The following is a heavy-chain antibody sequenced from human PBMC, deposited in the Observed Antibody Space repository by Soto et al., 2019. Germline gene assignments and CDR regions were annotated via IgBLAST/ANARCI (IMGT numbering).Heavy chain of an antibody. J-gene: IGHJ6*02. V-gene: IGHV3-74*01. CDR2: INSDGSIT. Sequence: EVQLVESGGGLVQPGGSLRLSCAASAFTFSSYWMNWVRQAPGKGPVWVSRINSDGSITGYADSVKGRFTISRDNAKNTLYLQMTRLSAEDTAVYYCDRRDQIAYYYGMDVWGQGTTVTVSS. CDR1: AFTFSSYW. CDR3: DRRDQIAYYYGMDV. D-gene: IGHD2-21*01.